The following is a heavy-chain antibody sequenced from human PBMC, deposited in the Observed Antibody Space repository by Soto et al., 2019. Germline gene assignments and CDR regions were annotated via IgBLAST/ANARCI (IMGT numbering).Heavy chain of an antibody. CDR3: TTEYPGYQSY. CDR2: ISATGGGT. J-gene: IGHJ4*02. Sequence: WGSLGLACAASGFRVSNYAMSWVRQAPGKGLEWVSLISATGGGTYYADSVKGRFTISRDNSHNTLYLQVHSLTAEDTAVYYCTTEYPGYQSYWGQGTLVTISS. V-gene: IGHV3-23*01. D-gene: IGHD3-9*01. CDR1: GFRVSNYA.